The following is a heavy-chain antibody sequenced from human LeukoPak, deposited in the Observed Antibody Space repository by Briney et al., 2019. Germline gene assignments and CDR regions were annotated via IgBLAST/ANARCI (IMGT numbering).Heavy chain of an antibody. D-gene: IGHD2-2*01. Sequence: SETLSLTCTVSGGSISSYYWSWIRQPPGKGLEWIGYIYYSESTNYNPSLKSRVTISVDTSKNQFSLKLSSVTAADTAVYYCARGRGRYCSSTSCRYWFDPWGQGTLVTVSS. CDR2: IYYSEST. V-gene: IGHV4-59*12. CDR3: ARGRGRYCSSTSCRYWFDP. CDR1: GGSISSYY. J-gene: IGHJ5*02.